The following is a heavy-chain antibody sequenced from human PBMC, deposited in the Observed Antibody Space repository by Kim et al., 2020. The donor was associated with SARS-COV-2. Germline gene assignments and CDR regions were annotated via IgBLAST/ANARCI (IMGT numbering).Heavy chain of an antibody. CDR1: GFTFSSYG. CDR3: AKDSLPWETDPPPPDY. V-gene: IGHV3-30*18. CDR2: ISYDGSNK. J-gene: IGHJ4*02. D-gene: IGHD1-1*01. Sequence: GGSLRLSCAASGFTFSSYGMHWVRQAPGKGLEWVAVISYDGSNKYYADSVKGRFTISRDNSKNTLYLQMNSLRAEDTAVYYCAKDSLPWETDPPPPDYWGQGTLVTVSS.